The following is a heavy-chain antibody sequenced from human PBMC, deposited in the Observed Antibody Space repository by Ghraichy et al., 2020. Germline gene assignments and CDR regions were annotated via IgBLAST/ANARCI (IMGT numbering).Heavy chain of an antibody. Sequence: LSLTCAASGFTFSKYGMHWVRQAPGRGLEWVAVISYDGSNKYNADSGRFTISRDNSKNTLYLQMNSLRADDTAVYYCAKEGGRLGEGAFDVWGQGTKVTVSS. CDR3: AKEGGRLGEGAFDV. J-gene: IGHJ3*01. CDR2: ISYDGSNK. CDR1: GFTFSKYG. D-gene: IGHD3-10*01. V-gene: IGHV3-30*18.